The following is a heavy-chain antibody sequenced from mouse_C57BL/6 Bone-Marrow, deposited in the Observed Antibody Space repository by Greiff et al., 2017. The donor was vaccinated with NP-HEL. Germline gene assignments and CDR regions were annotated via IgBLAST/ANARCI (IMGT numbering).Heavy chain of an antibody. D-gene: IGHD1-1*01. CDR2: IYPGDGDT. V-gene: IGHV1-82*01. Sequence: QVQLQQSGPELVKPGASVKISCKASGYAFSSPWMNWVKQRPGKGLEWIGRIYPGDGDTNYNGKFKGKATLTADKSSSTAYMQLSSLTSEDSAVYFCADYYGSSWNWGQGTTLTVSS. CDR3: ADYYGSSWN. CDR1: GYAFSSPW. J-gene: IGHJ2*01.